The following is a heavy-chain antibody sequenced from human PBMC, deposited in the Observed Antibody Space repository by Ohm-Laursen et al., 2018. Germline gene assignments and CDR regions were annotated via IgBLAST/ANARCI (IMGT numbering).Heavy chain of an antibody. CDR2: IIPILGIA. Sequence: SAYASSTISGFTFTSFATSCVCQAPGQGVGCMGRIIPILGIANYAQKFQGRVTITADKSTSTAYMELSSLGSEDTAVYYCAGADTAMVTVDYWGQGTLVTVSS. V-gene: IGHV1-69*04. CDR3: AGADTAMVTVDY. D-gene: IGHD5-18*01. J-gene: IGHJ4*02. CDR1: GFTFTSFA.